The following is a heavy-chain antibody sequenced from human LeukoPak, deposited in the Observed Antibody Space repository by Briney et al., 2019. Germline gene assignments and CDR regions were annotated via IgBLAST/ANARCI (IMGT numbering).Heavy chain of an antibody. J-gene: IGHJ3*02. D-gene: IGHD3-9*01. CDR1: GYTFTGYY. Sequence: GASVKVSCKASGYTFTGYYMHWVRQAPGQGLEWMGWINPNSGGTNYAQKFQGRVTMTRDTSISTAYMELSRLRSDDTAVYYCASPLNPFDWLSRGAFDIWGQGTMVTASS. CDR3: ASPLNPFDWLSRGAFDI. V-gene: IGHV1-2*02. CDR2: INPNSGGT.